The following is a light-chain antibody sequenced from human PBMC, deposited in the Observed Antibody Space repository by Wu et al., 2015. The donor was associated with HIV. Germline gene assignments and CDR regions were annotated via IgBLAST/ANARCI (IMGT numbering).Light chain of an antibody. CDR2: LTS. CDR1: QNIRTF. Sequence: DVQLTQSPSSLSASVGDRVTLTCRADQNIRTFLDWYQQKPGKAPQLLIYLTSSLQSGVPSRFSGSGSGTDFTLTITGLQPEDFATYYCQQSLFIPYTFGQGTKLEIK. V-gene: IGKV1-39*01. J-gene: IGKJ2*01. CDR3: QQSLFIPYT.